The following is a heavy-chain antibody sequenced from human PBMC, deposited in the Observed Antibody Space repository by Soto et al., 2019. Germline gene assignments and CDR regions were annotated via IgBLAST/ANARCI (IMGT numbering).Heavy chain of an antibody. CDR1: GGSISSYY. V-gene: IGHV4-59*08. Sequence: SETLSLTCTVSGGSISSYYWSWIRQPPGKGLEWIGYIYYSGSTNYNPSLKSRVTISVDTSKNQFSLKLSSVTAADTAVYYCAGLRFLENENYYFDYWGQGTLVTVSS. CDR3: AGLRFLENENYYFDY. D-gene: IGHD3-3*01. CDR2: IYYSGST. J-gene: IGHJ4*02.